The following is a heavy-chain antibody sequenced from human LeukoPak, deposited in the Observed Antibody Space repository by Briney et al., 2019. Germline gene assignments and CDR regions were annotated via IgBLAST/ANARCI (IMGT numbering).Heavy chain of an antibody. Sequence: GGSLRLSCAASGLTFSNYNMNWVRQAPGKGLEWVSHISNSGSTIYYTDSVKGRFNISRDNAKNSLYLQMNSLRAEDTAVYYCASSGGVTFDYWGQGTLVAVSS. D-gene: IGHD5-12*01. V-gene: IGHV3-48*01. CDR1: GLTFSNYN. CDR3: ASSGGVTFDY. CDR2: ISNSGSTI. J-gene: IGHJ4*02.